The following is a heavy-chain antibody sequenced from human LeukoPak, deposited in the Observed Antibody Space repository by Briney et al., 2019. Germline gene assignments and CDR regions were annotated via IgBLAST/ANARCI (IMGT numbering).Heavy chain of an antibody. CDR1: GFTLSSYA. D-gene: IGHD1-26*01. J-gene: IGHJ4*02. Sequence: GGSLRLSCAASGFTLSSYAMSWVRQPPGKGLEWVLATSGSGDSTYYADSVKGRFTISRDNSKNTLYLQMNSLRAEDTAVYYCAKDRWVGATGVIFDYWGQGTLVTVSS. CDR2: TSGSGDST. V-gene: IGHV3-23*01. CDR3: AKDRWVGATGVIFDY.